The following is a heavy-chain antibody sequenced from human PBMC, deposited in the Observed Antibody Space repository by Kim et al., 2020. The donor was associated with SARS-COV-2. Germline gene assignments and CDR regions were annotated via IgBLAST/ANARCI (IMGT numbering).Heavy chain of an antibody. Sequence: GGSLRLSCSASGFTFSSYAMHWVRQAPGKGLEYVSAISSNGGSTYYADSVKGRFTISRDNSKNTLYLQMSSLRAEDTAVYYCVKPYFYCSSTSCYAYYFDYWGQGTLVTVSS. D-gene: IGHD2-2*01. V-gene: IGHV3-64D*06. CDR3: VKPYFYCSSTSCYAYYFDY. CDR1: GFTFSSYA. J-gene: IGHJ4*02. CDR2: ISSNGGST.